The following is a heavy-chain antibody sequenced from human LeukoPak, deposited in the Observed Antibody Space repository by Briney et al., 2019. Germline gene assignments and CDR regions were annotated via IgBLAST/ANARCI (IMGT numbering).Heavy chain of an antibody. CDR3: ARGVGATRMYYFDY. Sequence: ASVKVSCKASGYTFTGYYMHWVRQAPGQGLEWMGWINPNSGGTNYAQKFQGRVTITRNTSISTAYMELSSLRSEDTAVYYCARGVGATRMYYFDYWGQGTLVTVSS. V-gene: IGHV1-2*02. J-gene: IGHJ4*02. CDR2: INPNSGGT. D-gene: IGHD1-26*01. CDR1: GYTFTGYY.